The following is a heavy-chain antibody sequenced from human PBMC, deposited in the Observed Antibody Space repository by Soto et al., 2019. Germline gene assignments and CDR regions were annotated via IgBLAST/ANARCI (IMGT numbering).Heavy chain of an antibody. CDR3: TTEGGLRFLSDYMDV. D-gene: IGHD3-3*01. Sequence: EVQLVESGGGLVKPGGSLRLSCAASGFTFSNAWMNWVRQAPGKGLEWVGRIKSKTDGGTTDYAAPVKGRFTISKDDSKNTLYLQMNSLKTEDIAVYYCTTEGGLRFLSDYMDVWGKGTTVTVSS. CDR2: IKSKTDGGTT. CDR1: GFTFSNAW. V-gene: IGHV3-15*07. J-gene: IGHJ6*03.